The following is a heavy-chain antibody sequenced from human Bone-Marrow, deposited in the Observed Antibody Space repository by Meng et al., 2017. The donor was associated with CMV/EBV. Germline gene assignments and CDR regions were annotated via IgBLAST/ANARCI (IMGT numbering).Heavy chain of an antibody. J-gene: IGHJ3*02. CDR1: GFTFDDYA. CDR3: AKDISAAAGTYAFDI. D-gene: IGHD6-13*01. V-gene: IGHV3-43D*03. CDR2: ISWDGGST. Sequence: GESLKISCAASGFTFDDYAMHWVRQAPGKGLEWVSLISWDGGSTYYADSVKGRFTISRDNSKNSLYLQMNSLRAEDTALYYCAKDISAAAGTYAFDIWGQGTMATSSS.